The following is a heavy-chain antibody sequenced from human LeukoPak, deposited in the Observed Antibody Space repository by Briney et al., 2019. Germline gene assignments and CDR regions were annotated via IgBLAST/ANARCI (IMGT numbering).Heavy chain of an antibody. Sequence: PSETLSLTCTVSGGSISSYYWSWIRQPPGKGLEWIGYIYYSGSTNYNPSLKSRVTISVDTSKNQFSLKLSSVTAADTAVYYCARHPTDLVIVHWGQGTRVTVSS. V-gene: IGHV4-59*08. CDR3: ARHPTDLVIVH. D-gene: IGHD5-18*01. J-gene: IGHJ5*02. CDR1: GGSISSYY. CDR2: IYYSGST.